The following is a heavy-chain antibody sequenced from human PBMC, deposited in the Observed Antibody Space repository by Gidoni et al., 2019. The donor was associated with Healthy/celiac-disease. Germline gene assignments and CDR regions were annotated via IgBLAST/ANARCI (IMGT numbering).Heavy chain of an antibody. J-gene: IGHJ5*02. CDR1: GGSFSGYY. CDR3: ARGVRSRVSIVVVIATRLGWFDP. D-gene: IGHD2-21*01. CDR2: INHSGST. Sequence: QVQLQQWGAGLLKPSETLSLTCAVYGGSFSGYYWSWIRQPPGKGLEWIGEINHSGSTNYNPSLKSRVTISVDTSKNQFSLKLSSVTAADTAVYYCARGVRSRVSIVVVIATRLGWFDPWGQGTLVTVSS. V-gene: IGHV4-34*01.